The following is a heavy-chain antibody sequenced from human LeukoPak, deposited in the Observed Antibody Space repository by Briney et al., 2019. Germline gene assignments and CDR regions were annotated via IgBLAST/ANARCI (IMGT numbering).Heavy chain of an antibody. CDR3: AKDLRRIAAYYFDY. J-gene: IGHJ4*02. D-gene: IGHD6-25*01. CDR1: GFTFSSYA. Sequence: QPGRSLRLSCAASGFTFSSYAIRWVRQAPDKGLEWLAVISSDGRDKHHADSVKGRFTISRDNSKNTLYLQTNSLRAEDTAVYYCAKDLRRIAAYYFDYWGQGTLVSVSS. CDR2: ISSDGRDK. V-gene: IGHV3-30*18.